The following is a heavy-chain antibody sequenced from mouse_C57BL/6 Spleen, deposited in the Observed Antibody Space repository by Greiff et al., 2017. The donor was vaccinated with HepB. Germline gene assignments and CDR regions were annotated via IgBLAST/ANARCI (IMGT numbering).Heavy chain of an antibody. Sequence: QVQLQQSGPGLVQPSQSLSITCTVSGFSLTSYGVHWVRQSPGKGLEWLGVIWRGGSTDYNAAFMSRLSITKDNSKSQVFFKMNSLQADDTAIYYCAKNPLYDGYYLYYAMDYWGQGTSVTVSS. CDR1: GFSLTSYG. V-gene: IGHV2-5*01. J-gene: IGHJ4*01. CDR2: IWRGGST. D-gene: IGHD2-3*01. CDR3: AKNPLYDGYYLYYAMDY.